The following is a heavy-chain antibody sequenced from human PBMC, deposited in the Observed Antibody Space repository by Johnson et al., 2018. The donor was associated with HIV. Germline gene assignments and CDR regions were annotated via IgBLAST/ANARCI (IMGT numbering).Heavy chain of an antibody. CDR3: ARDNGAVAGPEGAFDI. Sequence: VQLVESGGGLVQPGGSLRLSCVASGFIFSDHYMDWVRQAPGKGLEWVSAISDSGSTYYADSVKGRFTISRDNSKNTLYLQMNSLRAEDTAVYYCARDNGAVAGPEGAFDIWGQGTMVTVSS. V-gene: IGHV3-66*02. J-gene: IGHJ3*02. CDR1: GFIFSDHY. CDR2: ISDSGST. D-gene: IGHD6-19*01.